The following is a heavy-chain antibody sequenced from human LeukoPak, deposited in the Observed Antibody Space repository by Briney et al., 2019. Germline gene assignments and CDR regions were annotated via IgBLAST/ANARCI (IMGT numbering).Heavy chain of an antibody. D-gene: IGHD3-3*01. V-gene: IGHV3-9*01. CDR2: ISWNSGSI. Sequence: GGSLRLSCAAFGFTFDDYAMHWVRQAPGKGLEWVSGISWNSGSIGYADSVKGRFTISRDNAKNSLYLQMNSLRAEDTALYYCAKVYDFWSGYFGPFDYWGQGTLVTVSS. J-gene: IGHJ4*02. CDR1: GFTFDDYA. CDR3: AKVYDFWSGYFGPFDY.